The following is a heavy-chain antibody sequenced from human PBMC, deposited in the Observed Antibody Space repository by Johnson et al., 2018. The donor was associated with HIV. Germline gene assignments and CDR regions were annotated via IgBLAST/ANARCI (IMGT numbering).Heavy chain of an antibody. CDR3: ARDPRLGELKIDRRGYAFDI. CDR1: GFTFSSYA. V-gene: IGHV3-30-3*01. CDR2: ISYDGSSK. J-gene: IGHJ3*02. D-gene: IGHD3-16*01. Sequence: QVQLVESGGGVVQPGRSLRLSCAASGFTFSSYAMHCVRQAPGKGLEWVAVISYDGSSKYYADSVKGRFTISRDNSKNTLYLQMNSLRPEDTAVYYCARDPRLGELKIDRRGYAFDIWGQGTMVTVSS.